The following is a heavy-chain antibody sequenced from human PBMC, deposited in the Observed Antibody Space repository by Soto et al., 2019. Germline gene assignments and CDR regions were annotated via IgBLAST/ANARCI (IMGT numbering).Heavy chain of an antibody. CDR3: VTGEPRRGSRPMAH. CDR2: INFDGSTT. J-gene: IGHJ4*02. D-gene: IGHD1-26*01. V-gene: IGHV3-74*01. CDR1: GLAFSTYW. Sequence: GGSLGLSCEVSGLAFSTYWMHWVRQAPGKGLVWVARINFDGSTTTYADSVKGRFIISRDNAKNTLFVQMDSLRVDDTAVYYFVTGEPRRGSRPMAHWGQGTLVTVSS.